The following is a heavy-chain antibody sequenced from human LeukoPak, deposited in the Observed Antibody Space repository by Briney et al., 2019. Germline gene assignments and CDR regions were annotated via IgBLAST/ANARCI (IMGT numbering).Heavy chain of an antibody. CDR2: IDPSDSYT. D-gene: IGHD4-17*01. V-gene: IGHV5-10-1*01. CDR3: YGVDP. CDR1: GYSFTTYW. J-gene: IGHJ5*02. Sequence: GESLKISCKASGYSFTTYWINWVRQMPGKGLEWMGRIDPSDSYTNYSPSFQGHVTNSADKSISTAYLQWSSLKTSDTAMYYCYGVDPWGQGTLVTVSS.